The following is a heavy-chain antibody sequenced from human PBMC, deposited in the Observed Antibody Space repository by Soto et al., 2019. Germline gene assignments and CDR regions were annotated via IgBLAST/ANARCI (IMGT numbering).Heavy chain of an antibody. CDR1: RFTFSGYS. V-gene: IGHV3-21*01. CDR3: ARDDRYSYDSSGYYFDY. Sequence: EVHLVESGGGLVKPGGSLRLSCAASRFTFSGYSMVWVRQAPGKGPEWVSSISGNSNHIYYADSVKGRFIISRDNAKNSLYLLMNSLRAEDTAVYYSARDDRYSYDSSGYYFDYWGQGTLVTVSS. J-gene: IGHJ4*02. CDR2: ISGNSNHI. D-gene: IGHD3-22*01.